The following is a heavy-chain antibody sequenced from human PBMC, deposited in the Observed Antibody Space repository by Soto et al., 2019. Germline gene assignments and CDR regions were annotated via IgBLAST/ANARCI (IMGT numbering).Heavy chain of an antibody. CDR3: AREGVNWNYFDY. CDR1: GFTLGGFA. V-gene: IGHV3-30-3*01. D-gene: IGHD1-20*01. Sequence: GGSLRLSCAASGFTLGGFAMSWARQAPGKGLEWVAVISYDGSNKYYADSVKGRFTISRDNSKNTLYLQMNSLRAEDTAVYYCAREGVNWNYFDYWGQGTLVTVSS. J-gene: IGHJ4*02. CDR2: ISYDGSNK.